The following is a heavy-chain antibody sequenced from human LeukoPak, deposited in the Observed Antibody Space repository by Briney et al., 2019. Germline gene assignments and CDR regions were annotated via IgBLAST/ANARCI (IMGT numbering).Heavy chain of an antibody. CDR1: GFTFSSYS. J-gene: IGHJ6*02. CDR2: ISSSSSYI. D-gene: IGHD2-2*01. Sequence: GGSLRLSCAASGFTFSSYSMNWVRQAPGKRLEWVSSISSSSSYIYYADSVKGRFTISRDSAKNSLYLQMNSLRAEDTAVYYCARTCSSTSCYFGGYYGMDVWGQGTTVTVS. CDR3: ARTCSSTSCYFGGYYGMDV. V-gene: IGHV3-21*01.